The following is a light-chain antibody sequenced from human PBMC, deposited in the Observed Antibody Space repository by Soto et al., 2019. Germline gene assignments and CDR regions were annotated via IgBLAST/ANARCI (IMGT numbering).Light chain of an antibody. CDR1: QSVSSY. CDR2: DAS. J-gene: IGKJ1*01. CDR3: QQRSNWPPAWT. Sequence: EIVLTQSPATLSLSPGERATLSCRACQSVSSYLAWYQQKPGQAPRLLIYDASNRATVIPARFSGSGSGTDFTLTISSLEPEDFAVYYCQQRSNWPPAWTFGQGTKVEIK. V-gene: IGKV3-11*01.